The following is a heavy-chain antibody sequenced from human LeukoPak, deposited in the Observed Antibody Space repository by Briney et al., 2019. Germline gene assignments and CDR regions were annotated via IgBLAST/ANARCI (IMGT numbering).Heavy chain of an antibody. D-gene: IGHD6-6*01. CDR3: AEGSTRRNGMDV. J-gene: IGHJ6*02. V-gene: IGHV3-23*01. CDR2: ISGSGGST. CDR1: GFTFSSYA. Sequence: PGGSLRLSCAASGFTFSSYAMSWVRQAPGKGLEWVSAISGSGGSTYYADSVEGRFTISRDNSKNTLYLQMNSPRAEDTAVYYCAEGSTRRNGMDVWGQGTTVTVSS.